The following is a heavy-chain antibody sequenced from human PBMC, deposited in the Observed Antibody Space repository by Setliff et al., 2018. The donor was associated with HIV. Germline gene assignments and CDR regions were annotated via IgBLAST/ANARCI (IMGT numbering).Heavy chain of an antibody. D-gene: IGHD2-15*01. CDR3: ARRYCSGGSCYADP. V-gene: IGHV4-38-2*01. J-gene: IGHJ5*02. CDR2: IFHTGTT. CDR1: GFSISSRYY. Sequence: ETLSLTCDVSGFSISSRYYWGWIRQSPGKGLEWIGNIFHTGTTYYNPSLKSRVTISVDTSKNHFSLILSSVTAADTAVYYCARRYCSGGSCYADPWGQGSLVTVSS.